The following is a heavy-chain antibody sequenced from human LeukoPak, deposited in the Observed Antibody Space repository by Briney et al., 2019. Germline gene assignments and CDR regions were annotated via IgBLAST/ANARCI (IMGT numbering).Heavy chain of an antibody. V-gene: IGHV4-39*07. D-gene: IGHD6-13*01. CDR2: IYHSGST. CDR3: ARVAAGIGFFQH. Sequence: PSETLSLTCTVSGGSISSSSYYWGWIRQPPGKGLEWIGYIYHSGSTYYNPSLKSRVTISVDRSKNQLSLKLSSVTAADTAVYYCARVAAGIGFFQHWGQGTLVTVSS. CDR1: GGSISSSSYY. J-gene: IGHJ1*01.